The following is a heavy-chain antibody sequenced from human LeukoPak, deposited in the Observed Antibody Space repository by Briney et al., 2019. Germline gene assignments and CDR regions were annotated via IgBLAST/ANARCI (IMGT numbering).Heavy chain of an antibody. V-gene: IGHV3-21*04. D-gene: IGHD1-26*01. Sequence: GGSLRLSCAASAFSLNAYNMNWVRQAPGKGLEWVSSISYTGTYIYYADSVKGRFTISRDNAQNSLYLQMNSLRAEDTATYYCVRDRGTYRPIDYWGQGTLVTVSS. CDR2: ISYTGTYI. J-gene: IGHJ4*02. CDR1: AFSLNAYN. CDR3: VRDRGTYRPIDY.